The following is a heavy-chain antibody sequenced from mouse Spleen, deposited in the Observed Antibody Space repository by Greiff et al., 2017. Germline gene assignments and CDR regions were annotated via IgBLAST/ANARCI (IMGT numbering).Heavy chain of an antibody. CDR2: IWSGGST. V-gene: IGHV2-2*02. D-gene: IGHD1-2*01. CDR1: GFSLTSYG. CDR3: ARRDQFITTATGAMDY. Sequence: VQLQESGPGLVQPSQSLSITCTVSGFSLTSYGVHWVRQSPGKGLEWLGVIWSGGSTDYNAAFISRLSISKDNSKSQVFFKMNSLQANDTAIYYCARRDQFITTATGAMDYWGQGTSVTVSS. J-gene: IGHJ4*01.